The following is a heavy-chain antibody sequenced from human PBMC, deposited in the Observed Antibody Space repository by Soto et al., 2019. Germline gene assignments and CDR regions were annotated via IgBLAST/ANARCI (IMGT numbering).Heavy chain of an antibody. CDR3: ARDLITRPLDY. J-gene: IGHJ4*02. CDR1: GGPISSYH. CDR2: IHDSGIT. V-gene: IGHV4-59*01. Sequence: SETLSLTCSVSGGPISSYHWSWIRQPPGKGLEWIGYIHDSGITNYNPSIKSRVTISVDTSKNQFSLRLSSVTAADTAVYYCARDLITRPLDYWGQGTLVTVSS. D-gene: IGHD1-20*01.